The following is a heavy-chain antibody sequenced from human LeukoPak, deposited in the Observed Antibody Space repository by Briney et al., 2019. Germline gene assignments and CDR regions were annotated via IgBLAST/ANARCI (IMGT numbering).Heavy chain of an antibody. CDR3: ARFYTGYAVDH. CDR2: THNDGSN. V-gene: IGHV4-61*01. J-gene: IGHJ4*02. CDR1: GGSISSGSYY. D-gene: IGHD5-12*01. Sequence: SETLSLTCTVSGGSISSGSYYWSWIRQPPGKGLEWIGYTHNDGSNSYNPSLNPSLKSRVAISVDTSKNQFFLRLTSATAADTAVYYCARFYTGYAVDHWGQGTLVTVSS.